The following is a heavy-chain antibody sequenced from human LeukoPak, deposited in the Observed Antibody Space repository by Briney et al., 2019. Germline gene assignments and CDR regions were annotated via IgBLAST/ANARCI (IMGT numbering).Heavy chain of an antibody. J-gene: IGHJ4*02. V-gene: IGHV1-2*04. CDR3: AREYYYDSSGHFDY. CDR1: GGTFSSYA. CDR2: INPNSGGT. D-gene: IGHD3-22*01. Sequence: GSSVKVSCKASGGTFSSYAISWVRQAPGQGLEWMGWINPNSGGTNYAQKFQGWVTMTRDTSISTAYMELSRLRSDDTAVYYCAREYYYDSSGHFDYWGQGTLVTVSS.